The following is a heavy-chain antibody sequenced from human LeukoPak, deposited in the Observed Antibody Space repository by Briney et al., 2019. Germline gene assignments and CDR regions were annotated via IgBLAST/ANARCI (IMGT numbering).Heavy chain of an antibody. Sequence: GGSLRLSCAASGFTFSDHYMDWVRQAPGKGLEWVGRIKNKADSYTTEYATSVKGRFTISRDDSKNSLYLQMNSLKTEDTAVYYCARIGDGYGDYFDYWGQGTLVTVSS. CDR2: IKNKADSYTT. CDR1: GFTFSDHY. V-gene: IGHV3-72*01. D-gene: IGHD5-24*01. CDR3: ARIGDGYGDYFDY. J-gene: IGHJ4*02.